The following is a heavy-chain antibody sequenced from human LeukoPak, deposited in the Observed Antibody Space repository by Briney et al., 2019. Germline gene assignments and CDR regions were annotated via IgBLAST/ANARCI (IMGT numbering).Heavy chain of an antibody. CDR3: ARRDGDNDRGFDY. Sequence: GGSLRLSCAASGFTFTSYGMHWVRQAPGKGLEWVALITYDGYYKYYSDSVKGRFTISSDTSKNTLYLQMNSLRAEDTAVYYCARRDGDNDRGFDYWGQGTLVTVSS. CDR2: ITYDGYYK. D-gene: IGHD4-23*01. CDR1: GFTFTSYG. J-gene: IGHJ4*02. V-gene: IGHV3-30*03.